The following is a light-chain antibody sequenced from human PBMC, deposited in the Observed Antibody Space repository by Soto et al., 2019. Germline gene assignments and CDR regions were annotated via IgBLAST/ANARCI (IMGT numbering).Light chain of an antibody. V-gene: IGKV3-20*01. J-gene: IGKJ4*01. CDR1: ERLSSVY. CDR2: GAS. CDR3: QQTYSTPLT. Sequence: VLTQSPGTLSLPPGERATLSCRASERLSSVYLAWYQQRPGQPPRLLIYGASNRATGIPDRFSGSGSGTDFTLTISSLQPEDFATYYCQQTYSTPLTFGGGTKV.